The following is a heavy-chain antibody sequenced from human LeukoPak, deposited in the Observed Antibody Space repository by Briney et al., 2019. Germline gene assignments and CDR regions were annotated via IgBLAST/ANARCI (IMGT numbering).Heavy chain of an antibody. CDR3: ARGPGGNYYDSSGYPDASDI. CDR2: IRAYNGNT. J-gene: IGHJ3*02. CDR1: GYTFTSNG. V-gene: IGHV1-18*01. D-gene: IGHD3-22*01. Sequence: GASVKVSCKASGYTFTSNGISWVRQAPGPGLEWMGWIRAYNGNTNYAQKLQGRVTMTTDTSTSTAYMELRSLRSDDTAVYYCARGPGGNYYDSSGYPDASDIWGQGTMVTVSS.